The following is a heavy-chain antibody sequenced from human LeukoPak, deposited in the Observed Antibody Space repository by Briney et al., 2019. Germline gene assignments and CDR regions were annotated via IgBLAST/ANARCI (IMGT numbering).Heavy chain of an antibody. CDR3: ARDLDYYDGLRYYGMDV. CDR2: ISSSSSYI. J-gene: IGHJ6*02. CDR1: GFTFSSYS. D-gene: IGHD3-22*01. V-gene: IGHV3-21*01. Sequence: PGGSLRLSCAASGFTFSSYSMNWVRQAPREGLEWVSSISSSSSYIYYADSVKGRFTISRDNAKNSLYLQMNSLRAEDTAVYYCARDLDYYDGLRYYGMDVWGQGTTVTVSS.